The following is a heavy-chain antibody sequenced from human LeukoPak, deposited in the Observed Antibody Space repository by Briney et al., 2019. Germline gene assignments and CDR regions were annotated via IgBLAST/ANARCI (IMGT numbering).Heavy chain of an antibody. Sequence: GGSLRLSCAASGFTFSNYYMSWIRQAPGTGLERLSYISRDYSTVFYADSVKGRFTISRDNAKNSLYLQMNSLRAEDTAVYFCASYRYSSSCYIYWGQGTLVTVSS. V-gene: IGHV3-11*04. CDR2: ISRDYSTV. CDR3: ASYRYSSSCYIY. J-gene: IGHJ4*02. CDR1: GFTFSNYY. D-gene: IGHD6-13*01.